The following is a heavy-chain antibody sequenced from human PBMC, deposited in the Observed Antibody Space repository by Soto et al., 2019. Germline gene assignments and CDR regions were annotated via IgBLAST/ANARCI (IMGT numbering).Heavy chain of an antibody. CDR1: GIAFSVST. V-gene: IGHV3-73*01. J-gene: IGHJ3*02. CDR2: IRSNPKTYAT. Sequence: PGGSLRPSCAASGIAFSVSTMHWVRQAPGEGLGWVGRIRSNPKTYATAYSASLQGRVIISSEASKNTSYRQMNSLKTDDTAVYYCARVRGDLKSAFDIWGQGTMVTVSS. D-gene: IGHD2-21*01. CDR3: ARVRGDLKSAFDI.